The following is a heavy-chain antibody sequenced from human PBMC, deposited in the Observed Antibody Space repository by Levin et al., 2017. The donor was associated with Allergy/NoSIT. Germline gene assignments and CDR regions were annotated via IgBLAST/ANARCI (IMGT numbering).Heavy chain of an antibody. D-gene: IGHD1-14*01. J-gene: IGHJ3*02. CDR3: ARPLGMALADAFDI. CDR2: IYYSGST. Sequence: SETLSLTCAVSGGSISSSSYYWGWIRQPPGMGLEWIGSIYYSGSTYYNPSLKSRVTISVDTSKNQFSRKLSSVTAADTAVYYCARPLGMALADAFDIWGQGTMVTVSS. V-gene: IGHV4-39*01. CDR1: GGSISSSSYY.